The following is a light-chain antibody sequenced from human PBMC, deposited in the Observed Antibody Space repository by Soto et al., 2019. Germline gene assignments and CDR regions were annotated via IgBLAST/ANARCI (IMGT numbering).Light chain of an antibody. CDR2: GAS. CDR3: LQRANWPRT. V-gene: IGKV3-11*01. J-gene: IGKJ1*01. Sequence: EIVLTQSPATLSLSPGERATLSCKASQSVSSNYLAWYQQRPGQAPRLLIFGASNRATGIPARFSGSGSGTEFTLTISSLQSEDFAVYFCLQRANWPRTFGQGTKVDIK. CDR1: QSVSSNY.